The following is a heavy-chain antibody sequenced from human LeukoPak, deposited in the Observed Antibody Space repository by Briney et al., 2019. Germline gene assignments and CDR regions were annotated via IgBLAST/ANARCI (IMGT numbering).Heavy chain of an antibody. D-gene: IGHD3-22*01. Sequence: PGGFLRLTCAASGFTFSSYSMNWVGQAPGKGLEWVAAISGSGDSTYYADSVKGRFTISRDKSKNTLYLQMNSLRVEDTAVYYCAKGRSSDYPYYFDYWGQGTLVTVSS. CDR2: ISGSGDST. V-gene: IGHV3-23*01. CDR3: AKGRSSDYPYYFDY. CDR1: GFTFSSYS. J-gene: IGHJ4*02.